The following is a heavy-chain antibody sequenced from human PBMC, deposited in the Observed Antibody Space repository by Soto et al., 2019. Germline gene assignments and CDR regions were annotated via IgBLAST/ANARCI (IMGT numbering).Heavy chain of an antibody. CDR3: AKDVSGSYYEVLVY. CDR2: ISGSGGST. Sequence: PWCSLRLSCSASVVTFCSYAMSWFRQAPGKGLEWVSAISGSGGSTYYADSVKGRFTISRDNSKNTLYLQMNSLRAEDTAVYYCAKDVSGSYYEVLVYWGQGSLVTVAS. CDR1: VVTFCSYA. D-gene: IGHD1-26*01. J-gene: IGHJ4*02. V-gene: IGHV3-23*01.